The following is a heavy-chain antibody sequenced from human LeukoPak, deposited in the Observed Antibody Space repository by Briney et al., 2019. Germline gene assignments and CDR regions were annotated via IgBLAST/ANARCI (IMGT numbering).Heavy chain of an antibody. CDR2: ISYDGSKN. D-gene: IGHD2-15*01. CDR3: AKDVQSTPYYYYGMDV. CDR1: GFTFSSYD. V-gene: IGHV3-30*18. J-gene: IGHJ6*02. Sequence: GGSLRLSCAASGFTFSSYDMHWVRQAPGKGLEWVAVISYDGSKNYYGDSVKGRFTISRDNSKNRVYLQMNSLRAEDTAVYSCAKDVQSTPYYYYGMDVWGQGTTVTVSS.